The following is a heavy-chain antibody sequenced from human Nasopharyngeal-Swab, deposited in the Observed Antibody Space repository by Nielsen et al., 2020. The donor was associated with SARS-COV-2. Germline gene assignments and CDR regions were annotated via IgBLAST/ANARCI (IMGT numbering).Heavy chain of an antibody. J-gene: IGHJ4*02. V-gene: IGHV1-18*01. CDR2: ISAYNGNT. CDR1: GYTFTSYG. D-gene: IGHD3-16*02. CDR3: ATHGVYDYVWGSYRWGLPDY. Sequence: ASVKVSCKASGYTFTSYGISWVRQAPGQGLEWMGWISAYNGNTNYAQKLQGRVTMTEDTSTDTAYMELSSLRSEDTAVYYCATHGVYDYVWGSYRWGLPDYWGQGTLVTVSS.